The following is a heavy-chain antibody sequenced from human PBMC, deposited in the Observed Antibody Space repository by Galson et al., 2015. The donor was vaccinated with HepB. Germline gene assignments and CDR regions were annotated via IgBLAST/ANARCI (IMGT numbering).Heavy chain of an antibody. V-gene: IGHV3-23*01. CDR2: ISGSGGST. CDR1: GFTFSSCA. Sequence: SLRLSCAASGFTFSSCAMSWVRQAPGKGLEWVSAISGSGGSTYYADSVKGRFTISRDNSKNTLYLQMNSLRAEDTAVYYCAKEDSTGSSSWWMSASEHQKIDYWGQGTLVTVSS. J-gene: IGHJ4*02. CDR3: AKEDSTGSSSWWMSASEHQKIDY. D-gene: IGHD6-13*01.